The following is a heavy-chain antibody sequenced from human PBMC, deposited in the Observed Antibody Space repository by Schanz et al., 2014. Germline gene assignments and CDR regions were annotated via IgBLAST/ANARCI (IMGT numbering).Heavy chain of an antibody. CDR1: GFTVTSYY. J-gene: IGHJ6*02. Sequence: EMQLVESGGGLIQPGGSLRLSCAASGFTVTSYYMSWVRQAPGKGLEWVSVIYSGDNTYYADSVKGRFTISRDNAKNSLFLQMNSLRAEDTAKYYCARGNYGMDVWGQGTTVTVSS. CDR2: IYSGDNT. CDR3: ARGNYGMDV. V-gene: IGHV3-53*01.